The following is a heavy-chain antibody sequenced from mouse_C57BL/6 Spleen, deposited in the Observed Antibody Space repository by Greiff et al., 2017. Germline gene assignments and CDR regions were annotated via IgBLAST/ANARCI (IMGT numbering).Heavy chain of an antibody. Sequence: QVQLQQPGAELVKPGASVKMSCKASGYTFTSYWITWVKQKPGQGLEWIGDIHPGSGSTNYNEKFKSKATLTVDTSSSTAYMQLSSLTSEDSAVYYCARGGLYGYDYAMDYWGKGTSVTVSS. J-gene: IGHJ4*01. CDR2: IHPGSGST. CDR3: ARGGLYGYDYAMDY. D-gene: IGHD2-2*01. V-gene: IGHV1-55*01. CDR1: GYTFTSYW.